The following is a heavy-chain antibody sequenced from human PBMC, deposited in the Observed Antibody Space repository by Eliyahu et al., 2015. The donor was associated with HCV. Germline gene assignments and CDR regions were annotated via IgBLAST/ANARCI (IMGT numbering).Heavy chain of an antibody. CDR3: VRRLTQYHNSAYPSSVHNWFDL. J-gene: IGHJ5*02. CDR1: GYNFPNYW. V-gene: IGHV5-51*03. Sequence: EVQLVQSGAEVKKPGESLKISCRGSGYNFPNYWIAWVXXMPGKGLEWMGIIYPGXSXTTYSPSFEGQITVSADKSISTAYLHLNSLKASDTAMYFCVRRLTQYHNSAYPSSVHNWFDLWGQGTLVSVSS. CDR2: IYPGXSXT. D-gene: IGHD3-22*01.